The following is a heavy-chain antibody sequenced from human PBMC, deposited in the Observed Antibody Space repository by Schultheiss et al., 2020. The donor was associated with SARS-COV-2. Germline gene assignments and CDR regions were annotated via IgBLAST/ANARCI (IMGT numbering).Heavy chain of an antibody. CDR2: ISTSGTTI. J-gene: IGHJ6*02. Sequence: GGSLRLSCAASGFTFSSYEMNWVRQAPGKGLEWVSYISTSGTTIYYADSVKGRFTISRDNAKKSLYLRMTSLRVEDTAVYYCAREDIVGGPVAEKIYFYGMDVWGQGTTVTVSS. D-gene: IGHD2-21*01. CDR1: GFTFSSYE. CDR3: AREDIVGGPVAEKIYFYGMDV. V-gene: IGHV3-48*03.